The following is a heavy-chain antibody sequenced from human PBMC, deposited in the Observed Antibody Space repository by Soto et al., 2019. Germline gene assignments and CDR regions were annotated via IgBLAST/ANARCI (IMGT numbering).Heavy chain of an antibody. CDR1: GGSFSGYY. J-gene: IGHJ5*02. Sequence: QVQLQQWGAGLLKPSETLSLTCAVYGGSFSGYYWSWIRQPPGKGLEWIGQINHRGSTTYNPSLMLRVTISVETSMNQFALKLSSVAAAGTAVYYCARWYYDIWSGYYLEWFDPWGQGTLVTVSS. D-gene: IGHD3-3*01. V-gene: IGHV4-34*01. CDR3: ARWYYDIWSGYYLEWFDP. CDR2: INHRGST.